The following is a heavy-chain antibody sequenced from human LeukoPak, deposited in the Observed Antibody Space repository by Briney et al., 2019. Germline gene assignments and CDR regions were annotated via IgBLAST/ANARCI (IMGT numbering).Heavy chain of an antibody. J-gene: IGHJ4*02. D-gene: IGHD6-25*01. CDR3: ARHSGAHTLDY. CDR2: INHSGST. V-gene: IGHV4-34*01. CDR1: GGSFSGYY. Sequence: SETLSLTCAVYGGSFSGYYWSWLRQPPGKGLEWIGEINHSGSTNYNPSLKSRVTISVDTSKNQFSLKLSSVTAADTAVYYCARHSGAHTLDYWGQGTLVTVSS.